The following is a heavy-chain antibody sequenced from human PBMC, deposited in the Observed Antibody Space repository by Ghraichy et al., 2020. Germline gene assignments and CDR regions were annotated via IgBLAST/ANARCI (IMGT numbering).Heavy chain of an antibody. CDR3: AKGSMVRGVNPYYYYGMDV. CDR2: ISWNSGSI. J-gene: IGHJ6*02. Sequence: GGSLRLSCAASGFTFDDYAMHWVRQAPGKGLEWVSGISWNSGSIGYADSVKGRFTISRDNAKNSLYLQMNSLRAEDTALYYCAKGSMVRGVNPYYYYGMDVWGQGTTVTVSS. D-gene: IGHD3-10*01. V-gene: IGHV3-9*01. CDR1: GFTFDDYA.